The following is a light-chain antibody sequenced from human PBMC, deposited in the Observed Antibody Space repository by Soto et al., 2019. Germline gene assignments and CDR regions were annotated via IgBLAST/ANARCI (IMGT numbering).Light chain of an antibody. CDR1: SSDLGGYNY. J-gene: IGLJ1*01. V-gene: IGLV2-14*01. CDR2: EVT. Sequence: QSALTQPASGSGSLGQAITISCTGTSSDLGGYNYVSWYQQHPGKAPRLVIYEVTNRPSGVSNRFSGSKSGNTASLTISGLQAEDEAEYYCNSFTDSSLYVFGTGTKLTVL. CDR3: NSFTDSSLYV.